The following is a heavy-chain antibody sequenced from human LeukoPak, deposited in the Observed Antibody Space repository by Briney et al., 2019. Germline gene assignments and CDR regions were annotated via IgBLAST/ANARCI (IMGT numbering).Heavy chain of an antibody. Sequence: SETLSLTCTVSGGSIRSYYWSWIRQPPGKGLEWIGYIYYSGSSNYSPSLQSRVTISVDTSKNQFSLKLNSVTAADTAVYYCASGFRGQLGYFDYWGQGTLVTVSS. J-gene: IGHJ4*02. D-gene: IGHD1-1*01. CDR1: GGSIRSYY. V-gene: IGHV4-59*01. CDR3: ASGFRGQLGYFDY. CDR2: IYYSGSS.